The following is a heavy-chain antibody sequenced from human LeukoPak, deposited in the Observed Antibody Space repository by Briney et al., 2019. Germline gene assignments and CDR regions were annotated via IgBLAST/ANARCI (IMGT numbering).Heavy chain of an antibody. J-gene: IGHJ4*02. CDR3: ARDGRAVAGPGRQHFPRFNFDY. D-gene: IGHD6-19*01. Sequence: GRALRLSCAASGFTFSSYVMHWVRQAPGKGLEWGAVISYEGSNEYYADSVKGRFTISRDNSKNTLYLQMISLRAEDTAVYSCARDGRAVAGPGRQHFPRFNFDYWGQGTLVTVSS. CDR2: ISYEGSNE. CDR1: GFTFSSYV. V-gene: IGHV3-30*04.